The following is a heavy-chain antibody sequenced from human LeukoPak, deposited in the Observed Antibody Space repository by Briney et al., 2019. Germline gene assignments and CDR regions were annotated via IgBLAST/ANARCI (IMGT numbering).Heavy chain of an antibody. J-gene: IGHJ4*02. CDR1: GFTVSTNY. Sequence: AGGSLRLSCAASGFTVSTNYVSWVRQAPGKGLEWVSVIYRGGGTAYADSVKDRFTISRDNAKNSLYLQMNSLRAEDTAVYYCARGTATIGFNYWGQGTLVTVSS. CDR3: ARGTATIGFNY. CDR2: IYRGGGT. V-gene: IGHV3-66*01. D-gene: IGHD5-24*01.